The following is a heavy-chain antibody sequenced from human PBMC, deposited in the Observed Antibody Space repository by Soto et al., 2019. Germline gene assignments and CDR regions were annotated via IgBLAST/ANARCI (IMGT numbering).Heavy chain of an antibody. CDR1: GFTFSIYA. CDR2: ISGSGGDI. Sequence: EVQLLESGGGLVQPGGSLRLSCAASGFTFSIYAMSWVRQAPGKGLEWVSTISGSGGDIYYADSVKGRFIISRDNPKYTLSLQMDSVRDEDTAVYYCAKGGRGSSGLDLDYWGQGTLVTVSS. J-gene: IGHJ4*02. V-gene: IGHV3-23*01. CDR3: AKGGRGSSGLDLDY. D-gene: IGHD6-6*01.